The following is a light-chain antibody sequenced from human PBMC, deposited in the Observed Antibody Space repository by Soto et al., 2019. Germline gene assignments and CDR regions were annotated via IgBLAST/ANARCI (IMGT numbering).Light chain of an antibody. CDR2: AAS. V-gene: IGKV1-39*01. J-gene: IGKJ1*01. CDR3: QQTYSIPWT. CDR1: QSISNY. Sequence: DLQMTQSPSSLSASVGDRVTITCRASQSISNYLNWYQQKPGKAPNLLMYAASSLQSGVPSRFSGRGSGTDFTLTISSLQPEDFVAYYCQQTYSIPWTFGQGTKVEIK.